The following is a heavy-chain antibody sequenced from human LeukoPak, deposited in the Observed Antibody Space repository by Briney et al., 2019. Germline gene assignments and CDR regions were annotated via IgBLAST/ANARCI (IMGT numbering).Heavy chain of an antibody. CDR3: ASRVVPAAMGHNWFDP. CDR1: GGSFSGYY. D-gene: IGHD2-2*01. CDR2: INHSGST. V-gene: IGHV4-34*01. J-gene: IGHJ5*02. Sequence: PSETLSLTCAVYGGSFSGYYWSWIRQPPGKGLEWIGEINHSGSTNYNPSLKSRVTISVDTSKNQFSLKLSSVTAADTAVYYCASRVVPAAMGHNWFDPWGQGTLVTVSS.